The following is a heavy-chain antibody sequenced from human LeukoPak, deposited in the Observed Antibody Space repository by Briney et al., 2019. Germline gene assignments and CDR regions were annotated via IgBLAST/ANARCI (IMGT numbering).Heavy chain of an antibody. CDR2: IIPIFGTA. J-gene: IGHJ3*02. CDR3: ARTLDLGWNNNDAFDI. D-gene: IGHD1/OR15-1a*01. V-gene: IGHV1-69*13. Sequence: SVKVPCKASGGTFSSYAISWVRQAPGQGLEWMGGIIPIFGTANYAQKFQGRVTITADESTSTAYMELSSLRSEDTAVYYCARTLDLGWNNNDAFDIWGQGTMVTVSS. CDR1: GGTFSSYA.